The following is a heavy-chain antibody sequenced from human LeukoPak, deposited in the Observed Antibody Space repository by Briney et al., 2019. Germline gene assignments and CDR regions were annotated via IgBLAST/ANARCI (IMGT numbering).Heavy chain of an antibody. J-gene: IGHJ6*03. CDR2: IIPIFGRA. CDR3: ARDRGTYYYGSGSYGTTYYYYYMDV. CDR1: GGTFSSLT. D-gene: IGHD3-10*01. Sequence: SVKVSCKASGGTFSSLTINWVRQAPGQGLEWMGGIIPIFGRANYAQKFQGRVTITADESTSTAYMELSSLRSEDTAVYYCARDRGTYYYGSGSYGTTYYYYYMDVWGKGTTVTISS. V-gene: IGHV1-69*13.